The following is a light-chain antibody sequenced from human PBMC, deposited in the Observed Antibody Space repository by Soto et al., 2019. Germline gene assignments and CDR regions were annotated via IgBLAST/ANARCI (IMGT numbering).Light chain of an antibody. V-gene: IGKV1-12*01. CDR1: QGLSGS. CDR3: QQGHGWPLT. Sequence: DIQMTQSPSSVSASVGDRVTITCRASQGLSGSLAWYQQKPGKAPKLLIYVTSSLQSGVPSRFSGSASGTDFTLTIDSLQPEDLATYYCQQGHGWPLTFGQGTRLEIK. J-gene: IGKJ5*01. CDR2: VTS.